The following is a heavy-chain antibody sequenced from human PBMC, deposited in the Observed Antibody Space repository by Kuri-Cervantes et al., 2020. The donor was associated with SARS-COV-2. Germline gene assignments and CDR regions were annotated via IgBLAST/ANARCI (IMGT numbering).Heavy chain of an antibody. CDR1: GGTFSSYA. CDR2: IIPIFGIA. Sequence: SVKVSCKASGGTFSSYAISWVRQAPGQGLEWMGRIIPIFGIANYAQKLQGRVTITADKSTSTAYMELSSLRSEDTAVYYCARDGAYNYYDSNYYGMDVWGQGTTVTVSS. V-gene: IGHV1-69*04. D-gene: IGHD3-22*01. J-gene: IGHJ6*02. CDR3: ARDGAYNYYDSNYYGMDV.